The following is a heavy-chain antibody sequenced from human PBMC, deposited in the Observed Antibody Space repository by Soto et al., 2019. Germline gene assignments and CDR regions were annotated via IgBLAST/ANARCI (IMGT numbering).Heavy chain of an antibody. CDR1: GFTFSSHA. Sequence: GGSLRLSCAASGFTFSSHAMSWVRQAPGKGLEWVSAISGSGGSTYYADSVKGRFTISRDNSKNTLYLQMNSLRAEDTAVYYCAKAIPYYDFWSGYGLYYYYYGMDVWGQGTTVTVSS. J-gene: IGHJ6*02. CDR3: AKAIPYYDFWSGYGLYYYYYGMDV. D-gene: IGHD3-3*01. V-gene: IGHV3-23*01. CDR2: ISGSGGST.